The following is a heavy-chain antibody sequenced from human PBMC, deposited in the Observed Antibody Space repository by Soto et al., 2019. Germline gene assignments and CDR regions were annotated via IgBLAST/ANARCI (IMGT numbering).Heavy chain of an antibody. CDR3: ARGSFSSSSSWFDP. CDR1: GGSISSDANF. V-gene: IGHV4-31*03. CDR2: IPYTGRT. D-gene: IGHD6-6*01. Sequence: PSETLSLTCTVSGGSISSDANFWSWIRQLPGRGLEWIGYIPYTGRTYYTPSLNSRLTISLDTSKNLFSLRLSAVAAADTAVYFCARGSFSSSSSWFDPWGQGTLVTVSS. J-gene: IGHJ5*02.